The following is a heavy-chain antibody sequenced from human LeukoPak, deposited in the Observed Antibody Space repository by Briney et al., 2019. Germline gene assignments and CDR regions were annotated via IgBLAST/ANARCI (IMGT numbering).Heavy chain of an antibody. J-gene: IGHJ4*02. CDR2: IYPGDSDT. Sequence: GESLKISCKGSRYTFSSNSIAWVRQMPGKGLEWMGIIYPGDSDTRDSPSFQGQVTISVDKSISTAYLQWSSLKASDTAIYYCARGVTVPYELDSWGQGTLVTVSS. CDR1: RYTFSSNS. D-gene: IGHD4-17*01. CDR3: ARGVTVPYELDS. V-gene: IGHV5-51*01.